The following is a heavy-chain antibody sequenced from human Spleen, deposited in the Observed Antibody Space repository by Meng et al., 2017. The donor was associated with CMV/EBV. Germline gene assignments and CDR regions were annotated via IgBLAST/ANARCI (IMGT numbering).Heavy chain of an antibody. J-gene: IGHJ4*02. CDR3: ARDNNWGPDY. V-gene: IGHV1-2*02. CDR2: IHPHRGDT. Sequence: ASVKVSCKASGYTFTAHYFNWVRQAPGQGLEWMGWIHPHRGDTNYAQQFQGRVTLTRDTSINTGYMELTRLTSDDTAVYYCARDNNWGPDYWGQGTLVTVSS. D-gene: IGHD7-27*01. CDR1: GYTFTAHY.